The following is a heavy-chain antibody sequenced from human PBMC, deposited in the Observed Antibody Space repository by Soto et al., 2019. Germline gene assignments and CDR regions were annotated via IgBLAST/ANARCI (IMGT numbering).Heavy chain of an antibody. J-gene: IGHJ6*02. CDR1: GYTFTSYG. Sequence: QVQLVQSGAEVKKPGASVKVSCKASGYTFTSYGISWVRQAPGQGLEWMGWISAYNGNTNYAQKLQGRVTMTTDTPTSTAYRELGSVRSDDTAVYYWAKELGTTIFYGLDVWGQGTTVTVSS. CDR3: AKELGTTIFYGLDV. D-gene: IGHD4-17*01. V-gene: IGHV1-18*04. CDR2: ISAYNGNT.